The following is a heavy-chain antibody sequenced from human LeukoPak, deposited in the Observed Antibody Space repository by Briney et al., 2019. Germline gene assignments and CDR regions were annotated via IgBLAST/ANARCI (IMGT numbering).Heavy chain of an antibody. J-gene: IGHJ4*02. CDR3: ARGYCSRTSCEDFDF. CDR1: GFTFSHYS. V-gene: IGHV3-21*01. D-gene: IGHD2-2*01. Sequence: GGSLRLSCAASGFTFSHYSMNWVRQAPGKGLEWVSSISASSSFIYYADSLKGRFTISRDNAKNSLYLQMNSLRAEDTAVFYCARGYCSRTSCEDFDFWGQGTLVTVSS. CDR2: ISASSSFI.